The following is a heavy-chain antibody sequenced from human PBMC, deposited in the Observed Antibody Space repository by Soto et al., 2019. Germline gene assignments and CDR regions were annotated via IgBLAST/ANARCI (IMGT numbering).Heavy chain of an antibody. CDR1: GVSISSGGYS. Sequence: PSETLSLTCEVSGVSISSGGYSWSWIRQSPGKGLEWMGYIFHSGTTDYNPSLKSRLTISVDRSKNQFSLRLRSVTAADTALYYCARAGGSGPLDDWFDHWGQGTRVTVSS. J-gene: IGHJ5*02. CDR2: IFHSGTT. D-gene: IGHD3-10*01. V-gene: IGHV4-30-2*06. CDR3: ARAGGSGPLDDWFDH.